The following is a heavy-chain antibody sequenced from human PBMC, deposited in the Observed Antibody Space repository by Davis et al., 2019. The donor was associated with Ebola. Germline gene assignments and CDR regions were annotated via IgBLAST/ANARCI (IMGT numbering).Heavy chain of an antibody. CDR2: INPSGGST. CDR1: GYTFTSYY. Sequence: ASVKVSCKASGYTFTSYYMHWVRQAPGQGLEWMGIINPSGGSTSYAQKFQGKVTMTRDTSTSTVYMELSSLRSEDTAVYYCAREAVNIVVVPAATYYYYGMDVWGKGTTVTVSS. CDR3: AREAVNIVVVPAATYYYYGMDV. V-gene: IGHV1-46*01. J-gene: IGHJ6*04. D-gene: IGHD2-2*01.